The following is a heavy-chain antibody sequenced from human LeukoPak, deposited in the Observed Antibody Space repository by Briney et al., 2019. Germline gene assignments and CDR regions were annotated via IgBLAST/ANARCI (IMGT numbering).Heavy chain of an antibody. V-gene: IGHV4-59*01. CDR2: IYYSGST. D-gene: IGHD2-2*01. J-gene: IGHJ5*02. CDR1: GRTISSYY. Sequence: PSETLSLTCTVSGRTISSYYWSWIRQPPGKGLEWIGYIYYSGSTNYNPSLKSRVTISVDTSKNQFSLKLSSVTAADTAVYYCARPYGSSSTSCITPLFDPWGQGTLVTVSS. CDR3: ARPYGSSSTSCITPLFDP.